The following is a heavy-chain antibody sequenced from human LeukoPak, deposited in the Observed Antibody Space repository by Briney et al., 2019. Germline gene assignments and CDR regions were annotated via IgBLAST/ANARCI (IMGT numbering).Heavy chain of an antibody. J-gene: IGHJ6*02. V-gene: IGHV3-13*01. Sequence: PGGSLRLSCAASGFTFSSYDMHWVRQATGKGLEWVSAIGTAGDTYYPGSVKGRFTISRENAKNSLYLQMNSPRAGDTAVYYCARDRGTFLGMDVWGQGTTVTVSS. CDR3: ARDRGTFLGMDV. D-gene: IGHD2/OR15-2a*01. CDR2: IGTAGDT. CDR1: GFTFSSYD.